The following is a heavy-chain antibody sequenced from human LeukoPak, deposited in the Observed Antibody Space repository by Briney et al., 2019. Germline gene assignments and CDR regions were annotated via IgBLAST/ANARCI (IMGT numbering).Heavy chain of an antibody. J-gene: IGHJ3*02. V-gene: IGHV3-7*01. D-gene: IGHD5-18*01. Sequence: GGSLRLSCAASGFTFSSYWMSCVRQAPGKGLEWVANIKQDGSEKYYVDSVKGRFTISRDNAKNSLYLQMNSLRAEDTAVYYCARDRDTAMADDAFDIWGQGTMVTVSS. CDR1: GFTFSSYW. CDR2: IKQDGSEK. CDR3: ARDRDTAMADDAFDI.